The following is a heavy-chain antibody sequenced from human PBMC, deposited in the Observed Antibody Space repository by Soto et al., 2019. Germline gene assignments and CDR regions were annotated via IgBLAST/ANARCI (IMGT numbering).Heavy chain of an antibody. CDR3: ARDLPYCTNGVCPYDY. Sequence: ASVKVSCKASGYTFTSYAMHWVRQAPGQRLEWMGWINAGNGNTKYSQKFQGRVTITRDTSASTAYMELSSLRSEDTAVYYCARDLPYCTNGVCPYDYWGQGTLVTVSS. D-gene: IGHD2-8*01. J-gene: IGHJ4*02. V-gene: IGHV1-3*01. CDR1: GYTFTSYA. CDR2: INAGNGNT.